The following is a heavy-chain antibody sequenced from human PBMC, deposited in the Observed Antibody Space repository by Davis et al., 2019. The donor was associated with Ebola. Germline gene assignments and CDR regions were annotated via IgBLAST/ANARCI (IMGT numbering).Heavy chain of an antibody. J-gene: IGHJ4*02. Sequence: PGGSLRLSCAASGFTFTRYSMNWVRQAPGKGLEWVSYISSSSSTIYYADSVKGRFTISRDNAKNSLYLQTNSLRDEDTAVYFCARAGVNSYDSSGYYYDYWGQGTLVTVSS. CDR3: ARAGVNSYDSSGYYYDY. CDR1: GFTFTRYS. CDR2: ISSSSSTI. V-gene: IGHV3-48*02. D-gene: IGHD3-22*01.